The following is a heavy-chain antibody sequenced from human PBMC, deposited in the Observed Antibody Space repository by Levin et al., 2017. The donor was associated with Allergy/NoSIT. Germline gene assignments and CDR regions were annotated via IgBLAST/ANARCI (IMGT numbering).Heavy chain of an antibody. Sequence: SCAASGFTFSSYGMHWVRQAPGKGLEWVAVISYDGSNKYYADSVKGRFTISRDNSKNTLYLQMNSLRAEDTAVYYCAKDQEYQLLFGYYYGMDVWGQGTTVTVSS. V-gene: IGHV3-30*18. D-gene: IGHD2-2*01. CDR3: AKDQEYQLLFGYYYGMDV. CDR1: GFTFSSYG. CDR2: ISYDGSNK. J-gene: IGHJ6*02.